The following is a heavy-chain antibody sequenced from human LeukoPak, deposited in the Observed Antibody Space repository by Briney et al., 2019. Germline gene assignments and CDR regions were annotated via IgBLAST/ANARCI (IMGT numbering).Heavy chain of an antibody. Sequence: ASVKVSCKASGYTFTSYGISWVRQAPGQGLEWMGWISAYNGNTNYAQKLQGRVTMTTETSTSTAYMELRSLRSDDTAVYYCASCTGYSSGWYGESGYYYYYMDVWGKGTTVTVSS. CDR3: ASCTGYSSGWYGESGYYYYYMDV. J-gene: IGHJ6*03. CDR2: ISAYNGNT. V-gene: IGHV1-18*01. CDR1: GYTFTSYG. D-gene: IGHD6-19*01.